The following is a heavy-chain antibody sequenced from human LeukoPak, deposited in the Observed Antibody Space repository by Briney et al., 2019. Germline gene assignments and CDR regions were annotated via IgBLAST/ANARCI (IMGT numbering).Heavy chain of an antibody. CDR3: ARELIAVAGTGGFDY. D-gene: IGHD6-19*01. CDR1: GYAFTSSA. J-gene: IGHJ4*02. V-gene: IGHV1-2*02. Sequence: GASVKVSCKASGYAFTSSAISWVRQAPGQGLEWMGWINPNSGGTNYAQKFQGRVTMTRDTSISTAYMELSRLRSDDTAVYYCARELIAVAGTGGFDYWGQGTLVTVSS. CDR2: INPNSGGT.